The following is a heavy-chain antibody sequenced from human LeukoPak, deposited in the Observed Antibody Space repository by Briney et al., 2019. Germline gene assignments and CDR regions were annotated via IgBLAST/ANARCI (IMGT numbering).Heavy chain of an antibody. J-gene: IGHJ4*02. Sequence: GGSLTLSCAASGLNFSSYWMHWVRQAPGKGPVWVARTNRDGSSTAYADSVKGRFTISKDNAKNTLYLLMNSLRAEDTAVYYCARDSVEWYIFDYWGQGTLVTVSS. V-gene: IGHV3-74*01. CDR1: GLNFSSYW. D-gene: IGHD3-3*01. CDR3: ARDSVEWYIFDY. CDR2: TNRDGSST.